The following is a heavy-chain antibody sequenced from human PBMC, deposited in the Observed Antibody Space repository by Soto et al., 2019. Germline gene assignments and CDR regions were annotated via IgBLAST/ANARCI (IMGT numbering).Heavy chain of an antibody. CDR3: AHSLGEDWFAP. J-gene: IGHJ5*02. CDR2: IYWDDDK. Sequence: QITLKESGPTLVKSTQTLTLTCTFSGFSLTTSGVGVGWIRQPPGKALEWLALIYWDDDKRYSPSLKSRLTINKDTSKNQVVLMMTNMDPVDTATYYCAHSLGEDWFAPWGQGTLVTVSS. V-gene: IGHV2-5*02. CDR1: GFSLTTSGVG. D-gene: IGHD3-16*01.